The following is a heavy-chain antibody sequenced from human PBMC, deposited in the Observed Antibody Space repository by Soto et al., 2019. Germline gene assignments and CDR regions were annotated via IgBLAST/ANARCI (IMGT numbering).Heavy chain of an antibody. V-gene: IGHV3-23*01. Sequence: EVQLSESGGGLVQPGGSLRLSCAASGFTFSNYAMTWVRQAPGKGLEWVSGLHGRGGSTSSADSVKGRFAISRDNSKNTLYLQTNNLRDGDTAVYYCARGFAAGKGSPPDFWGQGTLVTVSS. CDR3: ARGFAAGKGSPPDF. CDR1: GFTFSNYA. D-gene: IGHD3-10*01. CDR2: LHGRGGST. J-gene: IGHJ4*02.